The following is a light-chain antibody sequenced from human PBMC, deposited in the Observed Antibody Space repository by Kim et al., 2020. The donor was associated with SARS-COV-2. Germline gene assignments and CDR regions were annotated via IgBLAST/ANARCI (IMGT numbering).Light chain of an antibody. Sequence: DIQMTQSPSSLSASVGDRVTITCRASQVITNSVAWYQQKPGKAPKLLLYLASRLESGVPSRFSGSGSGTDYTLTISSLQTEDFATYYCQHYYSIPYTFGQGTKLEI. CDR1: QVITNS. V-gene: IGKV1-NL1*01. J-gene: IGKJ2*01. CDR3: QHYYSIPYT. CDR2: LAS.